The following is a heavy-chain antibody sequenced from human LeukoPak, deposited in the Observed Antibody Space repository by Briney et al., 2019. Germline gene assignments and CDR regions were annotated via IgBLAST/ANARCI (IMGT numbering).Heavy chain of an antibody. CDR2: FGTA. CDR3: ARGALDCSSTSCSTNWFDP. J-gene: IGHJ5*02. Sequence: FGTANYAQKFQGRVTITADESTSTAYMELSSLRSEDTAVYYCARGALDCSSTSCSTNWFDPWGQGTLVTVSS. D-gene: IGHD2-2*01. V-gene: IGHV1-69*01.